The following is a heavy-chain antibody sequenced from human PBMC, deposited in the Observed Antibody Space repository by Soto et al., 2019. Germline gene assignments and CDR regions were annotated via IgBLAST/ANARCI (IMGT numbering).Heavy chain of an antibody. J-gene: IGHJ4*02. CDR3: ARCGIPGIAAY. D-gene: IGHD6-13*01. CDR1: GYTFTAYN. Sequence: ASLKVSCKASGYTFTAYNMHRVRQAPGQGLEWMGIINPSTGSTTYAQRFQGIDTMTRDTSTSTAYIELSSVRSDATGVYYCARCGIPGIAAYWGRGSLFTVSS. CDR2: INPSTGST. V-gene: IGHV1-46*01.